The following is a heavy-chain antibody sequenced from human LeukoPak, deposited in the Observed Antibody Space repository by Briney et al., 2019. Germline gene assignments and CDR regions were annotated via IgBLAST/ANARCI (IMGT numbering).Heavy chain of an antibody. V-gene: IGHV1-2*02. J-gene: IGHJ5*02. CDR3: ARDYHDYGDYSWFDP. D-gene: IGHD4-17*01. Sequence: GASVKVSCKASGYTFTGYYMHWVRQAPGQGLEWMGWINPNSGGTNYAQKFQGRVTMTRDTSISTAYMELSRLRSDDTAVYYCARDYHDYGDYSWFDPWGQGTLVTVSS. CDR1: GYTFTGYY. CDR2: INPNSGGT.